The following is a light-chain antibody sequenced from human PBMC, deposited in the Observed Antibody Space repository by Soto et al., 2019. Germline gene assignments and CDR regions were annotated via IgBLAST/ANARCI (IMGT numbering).Light chain of an antibody. CDR3: QQYGSSVT. Sequence: EIVLTQSPGTLSLSPGERATLSCRASQSIRSHYLAWYQQKPGQAPRLLISGAHNRAPGIPDRFSGSESGTDFTLRINRLEPEDFAVYYCQQYGSSVTFGQGTKVEIK. V-gene: IGKV3-20*01. J-gene: IGKJ1*01. CDR2: GAH. CDR1: QSIRSHY.